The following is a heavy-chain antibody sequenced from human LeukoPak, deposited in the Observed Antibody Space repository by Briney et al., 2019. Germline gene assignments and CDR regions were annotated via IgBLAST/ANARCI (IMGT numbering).Heavy chain of an antibody. V-gene: IGHV4-34*01. J-gene: IGHJ3*02. CDR3: AKSNGYGLIDI. D-gene: IGHD3-10*01. CDR1: GGSFSGYY. Sequence: PSETLSLTCAVYGGSFSGYYWSWLRQPPGKGLEWIGEINHSGSTNYNPSLKSRLTISLDTSRNQFSLKLNSVTAADTAVYYCAKSNGYGLIDIWGQGTMVTVSS. CDR2: INHSGST.